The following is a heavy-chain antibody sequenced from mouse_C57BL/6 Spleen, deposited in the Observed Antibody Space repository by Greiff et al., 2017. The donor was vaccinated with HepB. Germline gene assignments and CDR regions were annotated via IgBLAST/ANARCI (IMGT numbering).Heavy chain of an antibody. D-gene: IGHD2-5*01. CDR3: APYSNYVGFFAY. CDR1: GYAFSSSW. J-gene: IGHJ3*01. Sequence: VQLQQSGPELVKPGASVKISCKASGYAFSSSWMNWVKQRPGKGLEWIGRIYPGDGDTNYNGKFKGKATLTADKSSSTAYMQLSSLTSEDSAVYFCAPYSNYVGFFAYWGQGTLVTVSA. V-gene: IGHV1-82*01. CDR2: IYPGDGDT.